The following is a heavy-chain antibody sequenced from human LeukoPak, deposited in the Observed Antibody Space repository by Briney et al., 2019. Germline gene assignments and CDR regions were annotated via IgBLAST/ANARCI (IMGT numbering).Heavy chain of an antibody. V-gene: IGHV1-8*03. CDR1: GYTFTSYD. Sequence: ASVKVSCKASGYTFTSYDINWVRQATGQGLEWMGWMNPNSGNTGYAQKFQGRVTITRNTSISTAYMELSSLRSEDTAVYYCARACRDGYNLANWGQGTLVTVSS. CDR2: MNPNSGNT. CDR3: ARACRDGYNLAN. J-gene: IGHJ4*02. D-gene: IGHD5-24*01.